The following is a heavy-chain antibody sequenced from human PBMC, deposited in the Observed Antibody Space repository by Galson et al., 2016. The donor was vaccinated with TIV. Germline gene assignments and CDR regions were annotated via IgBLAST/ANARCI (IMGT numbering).Heavy chain of an antibody. CDR2: ISFSGFS. J-gene: IGHJ4*02. CDR3: ANDYGAGYFDH. Sequence: ETLSLTCNVSGDSISSSYWSWIRQPPGKGLEWIGFISFSGFSKYNPTLKSRVTMSVDASKKQISLRLSSVTAADTAVYFCANDYGAGYFDHWGQGAVVTVSS. CDR1: GDSISSSY. D-gene: IGHD4-17*01. V-gene: IGHV4-59*08.